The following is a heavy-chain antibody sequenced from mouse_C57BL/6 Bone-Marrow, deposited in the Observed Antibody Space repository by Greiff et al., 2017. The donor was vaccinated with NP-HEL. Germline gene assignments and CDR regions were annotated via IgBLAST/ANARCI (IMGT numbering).Heavy chain of an antibody. V-gene: IGHV1-20*01. CDR3: ARQSPYYVFDY. CDR1: GYSFTGYF. J-gene: IGHJ2*01. Sequence: VQLQQSGPELVKPGDSVKISCKASGYSFTGYFMNWVMQSPGKSLEWLGRINPYNGDTFYNQKFKGKATLTVDKSSSTAHMELRSLTSEDSAVYYCARQSPYYVFDYWGQGTTLTVSS. D-gene: IGHD1-1*01. CDR2: INPYNGDT.